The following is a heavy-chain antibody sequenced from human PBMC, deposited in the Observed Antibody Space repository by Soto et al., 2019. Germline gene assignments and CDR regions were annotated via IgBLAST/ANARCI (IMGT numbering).Heavy chain of an antibody. V-gene: IGHV4-31*03. D-gene: IGHD3-9*01. CDR3: ARTTFYDIFTAYYSLFDY. CDR2: ISDSGST. J-gene: IGHJ4*02. CDR1: GGSISSGGYY. Sequence: QVQLQESGPELVKPSQTLTLTCTVSGGSISSGGYYWSWIRQHPGKGLEWIGHISDSGSTYYNPSLKSRLTISVDTSKNHFFLNLSAVSAADTAVYYCARTTFYDIFTAYYSLFDYWGQGTLVTVSS.